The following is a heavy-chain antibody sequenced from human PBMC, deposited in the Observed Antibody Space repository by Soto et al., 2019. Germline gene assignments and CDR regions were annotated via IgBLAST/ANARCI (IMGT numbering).Heavy chain of an antibody. V-gene: IGHV3-30*18. D-gene: IGHD2-2*01. Sequence: QVQLVESGGGVGQPGRSLRLSCAASGFTFSSYGMHWVRQAPGKGLEWVAVLSYAGDKKYYADSVKGRFTISRDNSKNVLYLQMNSLRAEDTAVYYCAKPTGYCTSAGCPPYYFAMDVWGQGTTVAVSS. CDR3: AKPTGYCTSAGCPPYYFAMDV. CDR2: LSYAGDKK. CDR1: GFTFSSYG. J-gene: IGHJ6*02.